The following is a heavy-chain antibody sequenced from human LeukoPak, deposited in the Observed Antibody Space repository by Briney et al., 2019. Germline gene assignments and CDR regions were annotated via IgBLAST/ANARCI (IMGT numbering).Heavy chain of an antibody. CDR2: ISKNGGNT. J-gene: IGHJ4*02. V-gene: IGHV3-64D*06. CDR3: VKDLSDRDVDY. D-gene: IGHD2-21*02. CDR1: GFTLSWYG. Sequence: PGGSLRLSCLGSGFTLSWYGMNWVRQAPGRGLEYVSAISKNGGNTYYVDSVKGRFTISRDNSKNTLYLQMNSLRVEDTAVYFCVKDLSDRDVDYWGQGTLVTVSS.